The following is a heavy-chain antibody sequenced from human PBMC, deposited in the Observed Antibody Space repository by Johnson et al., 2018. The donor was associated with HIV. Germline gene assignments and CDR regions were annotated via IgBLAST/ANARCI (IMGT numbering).Heavy chain of an antibody. Sequence: MQLVESGGGLVQPGGSLRLSCATSGFSVSSNYMSWVRQAPGKGLEWVSVFYSGGSTYYADSVKGRFTISRDNSKNTLYLQMNSLRAEDTAVYYCARDRGYWDAFDIWGQGTMVTVSS. V-gene: IGHV3-66*01. CDR2: FYSGGST. J-gene: IGHJ3*02. CDR1: GFSVSSNY. D-gene: IGHD3-22*01. CDR3: ARDRGYWDAFDI.